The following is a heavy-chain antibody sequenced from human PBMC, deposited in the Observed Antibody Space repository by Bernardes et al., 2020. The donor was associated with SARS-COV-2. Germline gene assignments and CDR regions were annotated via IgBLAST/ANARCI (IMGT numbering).Heavy chain of an antibody. CDR2: IYTSGST. J-gene: IGHJ6*02. D-gene: IGHD6-13*01. CDR3: ARDRAAAGPLYYYYYGMDV. Sequence: DTQSPYCTVSGGSISSYYWSWIRQPAGKGLEWIGRIYTSGSTNYNPSLKSRVTMSVDTSKNQFSLKLSSVTAADTAVYYCARDRAAAGPLYYYYYGMDVWGQGTTVTVSS. CDR1: GGSISSYY. V-gene: IGHV4-4*07.